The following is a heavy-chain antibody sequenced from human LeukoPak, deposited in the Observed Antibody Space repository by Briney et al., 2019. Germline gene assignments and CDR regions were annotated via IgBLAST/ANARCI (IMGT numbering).Heavy chain of an antibody. V-gene: IGHV3-15*01. CDR2: IKSKTDGGTT. CDR3: TTWLDCSSTSCYVNFDY. Sequence: GGSLRLSCAASGFTFSDYYMSWIRQAPGKGLEWVGRIKSKTDGGTTDYAAPVKGRFTISRDDSKNTLYLQMNSLEIEDTAVYYCTTWLDCSSTSCYVNFDYWGQGTLVTVSS. D-gene: IGHD2-2*01. CDR1: GFTFSDYY. J-gene: IGHJ4*02.